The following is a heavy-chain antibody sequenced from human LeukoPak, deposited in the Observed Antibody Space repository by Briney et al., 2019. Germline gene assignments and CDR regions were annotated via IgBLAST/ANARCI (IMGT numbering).Heavy chain of an antibody. CDR3: ARGAAFGGVIVIHNGWFDP. CDR1: GYTFTSYG. V-gene: IGHV1-18*01. CDR2: ISAYNGNT. D-gene: IGHD3-16*02. J-gene: IGHJ5*02. Sequence: ASVKVSCKASGYTFTSYGISWVRQAPGQGLEWMGWISAYNGNTNYAQKLQGRVTMTTDTSTSTAYMELRSLRSDDTAVYYCARGAAFGGVIVIHNGWFDPWGQGTLVTVSS.